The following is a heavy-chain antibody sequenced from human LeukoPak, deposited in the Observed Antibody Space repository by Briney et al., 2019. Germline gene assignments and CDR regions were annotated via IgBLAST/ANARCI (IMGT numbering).Heavy chain of an antibody. V-gene: IGHV3-13*05. CDR1: GFTFSSYD. Sequence: GGSLRLSCAASGFTFSSYDMHWVRQPTGKGLEWVSGIAKGGDPNYAGSVKGRFTISRENAKNSLYLQMNSLRAGDTAVYYCARGGPEGFDPWGQGTLVTVSS. CDR3: ARGGPEGFDP. CDR2: IAKGGDP. J-gene: IGHJ5*02.